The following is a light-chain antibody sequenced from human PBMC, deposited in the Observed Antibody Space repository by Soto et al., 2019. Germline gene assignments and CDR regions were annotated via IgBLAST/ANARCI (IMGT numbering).Light chain of an antibody. CDR2: DAS. CDR1: EDVRKY. CDR3: QQRHNLPHT. Sequence: DIQMTQSPSSLSASVGDRVTITCQASEDVRKYLSWYQQKARKAPKLLIYDASNLETGVPSRFSGSGSGTDFTFTTSSLQPEDIATYYCQQRHNLPHTFGPGTKVESK. J-gene: IGKJ3*01. V-gene: IGKV1-33*01.